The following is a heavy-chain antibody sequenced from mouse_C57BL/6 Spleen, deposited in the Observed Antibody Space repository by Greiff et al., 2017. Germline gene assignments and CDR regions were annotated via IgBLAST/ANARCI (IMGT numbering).Heavy chain of an antibody. D-gene: IGHD2-1*01. V-gene: IGHV2-2*01. J-gene: IGHJ4*01. Sequence: VQLVESGPGLVQPSQSLSITCTVSGFSLTSYGVHWVRQSPGKGLEWLGVIWSGGSTDYNAAFISRLSISKDNSKSQVFFKMNSLQADDTAIYYCASYYYYAMDYWGQGTSVTVSS. CDR1: GFSLTSYG. CDR3: ASYYYYAMDY. CDR2: IWSGGST.